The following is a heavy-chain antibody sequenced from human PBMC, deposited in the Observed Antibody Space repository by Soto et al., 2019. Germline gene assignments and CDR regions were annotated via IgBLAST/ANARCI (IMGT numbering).Heavy chain of an antibody. V-gene: IGHV4-34*01. CDR1: GGSFSGNY. J-gene: IGHJ5*02. CDR3: ARPSPSDSSGLNWFDP. D-gene: IGHD3-22*01. Sequence: PSETLSLTCAVNGGSFSGNYWSWIRQPPGKGLEWIGEINHSGSTNYNPSLKSRVTISVDTSKNQFSLKLSSVTAADTAVYYCARPSPSDSSGLNWFDPWGQGTLVTVSS. CDR2: INHSGST.